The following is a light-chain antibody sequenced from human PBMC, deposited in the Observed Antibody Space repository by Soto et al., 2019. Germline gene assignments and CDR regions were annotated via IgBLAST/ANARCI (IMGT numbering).Light chain of an antibody. CDR2: GAS. CDR3: QQYNNWPRT. J-gene: IGKJ1*01. Sequence: EIVMTQSPATLSVSPGERATLSCRASQSVTSNLAWYQQKYGLAPRPLIYGASTRAAGIPARFSGSGSGTEFTLTISSLQSEDFAVYYCQQYNNWPRTFGQGTKVDIK. CDR1: QSVTSN. V-gene: IGKV3-15*01.